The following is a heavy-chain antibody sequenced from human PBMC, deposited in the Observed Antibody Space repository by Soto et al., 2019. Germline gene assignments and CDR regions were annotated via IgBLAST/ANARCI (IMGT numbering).Heavy chain of an antibody. J-gene: IGHJ6*02. Sequence: PGVFLRLSCADSGLKFISYGMHWVSQAPGEDLEWVAAISYDGSNKKYLAYVEGRFTISRYNSKNSLYLQMNALRPEDTAVYYCARGIYSGYRYYYYGMDVWGQGTTLTGSS. CDR1: GLKFISYG. CDR3: ARGIYSGYRYYYYGMDV. D-gene: IGHD5-12*01. CDR2: ISYDGSNK. V-gene: IGHV3-30*03.